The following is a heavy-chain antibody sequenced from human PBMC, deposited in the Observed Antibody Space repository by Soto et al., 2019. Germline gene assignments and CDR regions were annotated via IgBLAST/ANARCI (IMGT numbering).Heavy chain of an antibody. J-gene: IGHJ4*02. CDR2: IYYSGST. Sequence: SEPLSLTCTVSGGSISRGGYYWSWIRQHPGKGLEWIGYIYYSGSTYYNPSLKSRVTISVDTSKNQFSLKLSSVTAADTAVYYCASVGPGHPHYFAYWGQATLVTVSS. D-gene: IGHD1-26*01. V-gene: IGHV4-31*03. CDR1: GGSISRGGYY. CDR3: ASVGPGHPHYFAY.